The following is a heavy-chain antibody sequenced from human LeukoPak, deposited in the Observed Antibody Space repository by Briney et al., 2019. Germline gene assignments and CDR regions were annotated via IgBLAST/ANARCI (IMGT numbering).Heavy chain of an antibody. Sequence: PGGSLRLSCAASGFTFSSYSMNWVRQAPGKGLEWVSSISSSSSYIYYADSVKGRFTISRDNAKNSLYLQMYSLRAEDTAVYYCARSPDYADYLFDYWGQGTLVTVSS. CDR3: ARSPDYADYLFDY. CDR1: GFTFSSYS. D-gene: IGHD4-17*01. CDR2: ISSSSSYI. J-gene: IGHJ4*02. V-gene: IGHV3-21*01.